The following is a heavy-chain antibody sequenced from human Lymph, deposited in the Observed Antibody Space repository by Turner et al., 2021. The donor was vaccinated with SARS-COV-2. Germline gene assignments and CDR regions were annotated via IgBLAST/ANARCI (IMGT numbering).Heavy chain of an antibody. Sequence: EVQLLESGGVLVQPGGSLSLPCAASGFTFNAYAMSWVRQAPGKGLEWGATISGSGGSTYYAESVKGRFIISRDNSKNTLYLQMNSLRAEDTAVYYCANLYPTVSWEFPYGMDVWGQGTTVTVSS. V-gene: IGHV3-23*01. D-gene: IGHD3-16*01. CDR1: GFTFNAYA. CDR2: ISGSGGST. CDR3: ANLYPTVSWEFPYGMDV. J-gene: IGHJ6*02.